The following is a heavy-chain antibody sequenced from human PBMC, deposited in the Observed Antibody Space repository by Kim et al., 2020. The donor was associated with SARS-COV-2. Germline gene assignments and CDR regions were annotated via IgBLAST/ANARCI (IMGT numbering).Heavy chain of an antibody. CDR3: ARAVVWFGSFDY. D-gene: IGHD3-10*01. Sequence: NHHPPLNSRVTLSVATSKNQFSLTLSSVTAADTAVYYCARAVVWFGSFDYWGQGTLVTVSS. V-gene: IGHV4-34*01. J-gene: IGHJ4*02.